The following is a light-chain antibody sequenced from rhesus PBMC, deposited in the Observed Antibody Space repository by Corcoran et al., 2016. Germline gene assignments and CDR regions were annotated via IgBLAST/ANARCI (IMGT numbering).Light chain of an antibody. CDR2: KAT. V-gene: IGKV1-74*01. Sequence: DIQLTQSPSSLSSSVGDRVTITCRASENVNNYLNWYQQKPGKAPKLLIYKATTLQSGVPSRVSGSGSGTYYNFTISSLQPEDVAAYFCQHGYGTPWTFGQGTKVEIK. CDR1: ENVNNY. CDR3: QHGYGTPWT. J-gene: IGKJ1*01.